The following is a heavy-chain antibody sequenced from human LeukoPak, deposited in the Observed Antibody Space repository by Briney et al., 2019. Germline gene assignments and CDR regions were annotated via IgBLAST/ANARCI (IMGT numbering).Heavy chain of an antibody. CDR3: ARGHEYSSGWYYSDF. CDR2: TYYRSKWYN. J-gene: IGHJ4*02. Sequence: SQTLSLTCAISGDSVSSNSAAWNWIRQSPSRGLEWLGRTYYRSKWYNEYAVSVKSRITINPDTSKNHFSLQLNSVTPEDAAVYYCARGHEYSSGWYYSDFWGQGTLVTVSS. CDR1: GDSVSSNSAA. V-gene: IGHV6-1*01. D-gene: IGHD6-19*01.